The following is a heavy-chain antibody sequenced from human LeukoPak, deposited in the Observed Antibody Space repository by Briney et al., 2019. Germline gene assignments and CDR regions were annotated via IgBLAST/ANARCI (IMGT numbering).Heavy chain of an antibody. Sequence: GGSLRLSCAASGFTFSSYWMSWVRQAPGKGLEWVANIKQDGSEKYYVDSVKGRFTISRDNAKNSLYLQMNSLRAEDTAVYYCAREGSGSYYNAGDYWGQGTLVTVSS. CDR3: AREGSGSYYNAGDY. V-gene: IGHV3-7*01. CDR2: IKQDGSEK. CDR1: GFTFSSYW. J-gene: IGHJ4*02. D-gene: IGHD3-10*01.